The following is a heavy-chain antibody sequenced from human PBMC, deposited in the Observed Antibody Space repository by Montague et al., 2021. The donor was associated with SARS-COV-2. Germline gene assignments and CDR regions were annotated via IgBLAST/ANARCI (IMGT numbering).Heavy chain of an antibody. CDR2: IYTGGSS. J-gene: IGHJ2*01. V-gene: IGHV4-61*02. CDR1: GGSVSSGSYY. D-gene: IGHD1-26*01. CDR3: ARESDSQPSGTQYFDL. Sequence: TLSLTCTVSGGSVSSGSYYWSWIRPPAGKGLEWIGRIYTGGSSNYTPSLKSRVTISVDTSKNQFSLKVSAVTAADTAVYYCARESDSQPSGTQYFDLWGRGTLVTVSS.